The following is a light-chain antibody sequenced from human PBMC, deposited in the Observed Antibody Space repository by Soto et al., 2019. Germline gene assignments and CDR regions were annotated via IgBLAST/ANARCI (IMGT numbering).Light chain of an antibody. CDR2: NAS. CDR3: QHYNGYSPWT. CDR1: QSINYW. Sequence: DIQMTQSPSTLSASVGDRVTITCRASQSINYWLAWYQQRPGKAPNLLIYNASTLHSGAPSRFSGSGSGTDFTLTITDLQPDDFATYYCQHYNGYSPWTFGLGTKVDIK. V-gene: IGKV1-5*01. J-gene: IGKJ1*01.